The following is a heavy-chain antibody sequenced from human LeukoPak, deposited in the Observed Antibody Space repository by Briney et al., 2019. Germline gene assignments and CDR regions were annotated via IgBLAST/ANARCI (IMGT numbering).Heavy chain of an antibody. D-gene: IGHD6-13*01. V-gene: IGHV4-59*01. J-gene: IGHJ4*02. CDR2: IYYSGST. CDR1: GGSISSYY. Sequence: LETLSLTCTVSGGSISSYYWSWIRQPPGKGLEWIGYIYYSGSTNYNPSLKSRVTISVDTSKNQFSLKLSSVTAADTAVYYCARAQYSTSWDYWGQGTLGTVSS. CDR3: ARAQYSTSWDY.